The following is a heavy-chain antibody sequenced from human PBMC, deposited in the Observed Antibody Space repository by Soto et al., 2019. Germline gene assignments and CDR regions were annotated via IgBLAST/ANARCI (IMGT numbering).Heavy chain of an antibody. CDR3: AKDHLGGAMAVPFFDS. Sequence: EVQLVESGGGLVRPGSSLRLSCAASGFNFNDYAMHWVRQAPGKGLEWVSGITWNSGDTGYADSVKGRFTVSRDNAKNAVDVEINNLRPEDTALYYCAKDHLGGAMAVPFFDSRGQGALVTVSS. CDR2: ITWNSGDT. CDR1: GFNFNDYA. D-gene: IGHD5-18*01. J-gene: IGHJ4*02. V-gene: IGHV3-9*01.